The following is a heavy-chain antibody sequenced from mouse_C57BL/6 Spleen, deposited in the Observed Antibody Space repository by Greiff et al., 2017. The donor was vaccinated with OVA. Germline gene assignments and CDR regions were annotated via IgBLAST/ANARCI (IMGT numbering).Heavy chain of an antibody. V-gene: IGHV5-4*03. D-gene: IGHD1-1*01. CDR3: ARVLLYYFDY. J-gene: IGHJ2*01. CDR2: ISDGGSYT. Sequence: EVKVVESGGGLVKPGGSLKLSCAASGFTFSSYAMSWVRQTPEKRLEWVATISDGGSYTYYPDNVKGRFTISRDNAKNNLYLQMSHLKSEDTAMYYCARVLLYYFDYWGQGTTLTVSS. CDR1: GFTFSSYA.